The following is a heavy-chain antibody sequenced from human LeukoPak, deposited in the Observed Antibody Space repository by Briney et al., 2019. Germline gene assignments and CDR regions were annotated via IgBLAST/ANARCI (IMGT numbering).Heavy chain of an antibody. Sequence: ASVKVSCKASGDTFSKYAISWVRQAPGQGLEWMGRIIPILGLPSYAQKFQGRVTITADKSTGTVYMELNRLRFEDTAVYYCARDGLTGPEGEPFDYWGQGTLVTVSS. D-gene: IGHD3-9*01. J-gene: IGHJ4*02. V-gene: IGHV1-69*04. CDR1: GDTFSKYA. CDR3: ARDGLTGPEGEPFDY. CDR2: IIPILGLP.